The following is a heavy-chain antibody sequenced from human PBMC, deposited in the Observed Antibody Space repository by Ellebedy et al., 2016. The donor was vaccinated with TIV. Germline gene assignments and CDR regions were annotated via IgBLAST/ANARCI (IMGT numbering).Heavy chain of an antibody. Sequence: GGSLRLSCAASGFTFSSHAMSWVRQAPGKGLEWVSAISGSGGNTYYADSVKGRFTISRDNSKNTLYLQMNSLRAEDTAVYYCAKSEGPTLLWFGDWDYWGQGTLVTVSS. J-gene: IGHJ4*02. CDR2: ISGSGGNT. CDR1: GFTFSSHA. CDR3: AKSEGPTLLWFGDWDY. V-gene: IGHV3-23*01. D-gene: IGHD3-10*01.